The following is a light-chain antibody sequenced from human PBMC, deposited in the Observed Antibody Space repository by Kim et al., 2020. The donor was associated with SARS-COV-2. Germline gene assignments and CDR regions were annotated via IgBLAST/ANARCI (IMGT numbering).Light chain of an antibody. J-gene: IGLJ2*01. CDR2: DNN. CDR3: AAWDDSLSGVL. CDR1: SSNIGSRH. Sequence: GQRVTISCSGSSSNIGSRHVYWFQQLPRTAPKLLIYDNNQRPSGVPDRFSGSKSGTSASLAISGLRSDDEADYYCAAWDDSLSGVLFGGGTQLTVL. V-gene: IGLV1-47*02.